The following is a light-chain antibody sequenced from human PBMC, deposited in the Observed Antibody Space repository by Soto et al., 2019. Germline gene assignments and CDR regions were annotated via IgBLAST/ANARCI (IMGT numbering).Light chain of an antibody. CDR3: QQYTYWPLT. Sequence: EVVMTQSQATLSVSPGERATLSCSASQSVTSNYLAWYQQKPGQAPRILIYGVSSRATGVPDRFSGSGSGTDFTLTINRLEPEDSAVYYCQQYTYWPLTFGHGTKVEVK. V-gene: IGKV3-20*01. CDR2: GVS. J-gene: IGKJ1*01. CDR1: QSVTSNY.